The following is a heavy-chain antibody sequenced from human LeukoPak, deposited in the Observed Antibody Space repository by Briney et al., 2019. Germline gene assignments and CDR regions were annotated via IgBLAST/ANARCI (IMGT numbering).Heavy chain of an antibody. CDR2: VSDSGANT. V-gene: IGHV3-23*01. CDR3: ASPHPIDDY. J-gene: IGHJ4*02. D-gene: IGHD2-15*01. Sequence: GGSLRLSCAASGFTFSNRAMSWVRQAPGKGLEWVSTVSDSGANTYYADSVKGRFTITRDNAKNSLYLQMNSLRAEDTAVYYCASPHPIDDYWGQGTLVTVSS. CDR1: GFTFSNRA.